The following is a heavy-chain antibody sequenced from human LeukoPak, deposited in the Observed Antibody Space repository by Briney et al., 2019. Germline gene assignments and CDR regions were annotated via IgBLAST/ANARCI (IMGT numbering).Heavy chain of an antibody. J-gene: IGHJ4*02. CDR1: GYSFTSYW. CDR2: IYPGDSES. D-gene: IGHD3-22*01. CDR3: ARRDSSGYYFRFDY. V-gene: IGHV5-51*01. Sequence: GESLKISCKGSGYSFTSYWIGWVRQMPGKGLEWMGIIYPGDSESGYSPSFQGQVTISADKSISTAYLQWSSLKASDSAMYYCARRDSSGYYFRFDYWGRGTLVTVSS.